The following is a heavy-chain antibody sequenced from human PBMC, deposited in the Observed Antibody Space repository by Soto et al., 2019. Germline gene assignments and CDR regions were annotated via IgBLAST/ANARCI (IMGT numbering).Heavy chain of an antibody. CDR1: GGSISSYY. V-gene: IGHV4-59*08. J-gene: IGHJ4*02. CDR3: ASLCQDTTIVVATNGCDY. Sequence: SETLSLTCTVSGGSISSYYWSWIRQPPGKGLEWIGYIYYSGSTNYNPSLKSRVTISVDTSKNQFSLKLSSVTAADTAVYYCASLCQDTTIVVATNGCDYWGQGTLVTVSS. CDR2: IYYSGST. D-gene: IGHD3-22*01.